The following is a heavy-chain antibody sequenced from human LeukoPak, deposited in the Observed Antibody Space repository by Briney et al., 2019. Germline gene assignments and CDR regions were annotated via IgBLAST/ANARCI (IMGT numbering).Heavy chain of an antibody. Sequence: PGGSLRLSCAASGFTFSSYGMHWVRQAPGKGLEWVAVISYDGSNKYYADSVKGRFTISRDISTDTLWLQMDSLRTEDTAVYYCVKGPLRGTAAAIDYWGQGTLVTVSS. D-gene: IGHD2-2*01. CDR3: VKGPLRGTAAAIDY. V-gene: IGHV3-30*18. CDR2: ISYDGSNK. J-gene: IGHJ4*02. CDR1: GFTFSSYG.